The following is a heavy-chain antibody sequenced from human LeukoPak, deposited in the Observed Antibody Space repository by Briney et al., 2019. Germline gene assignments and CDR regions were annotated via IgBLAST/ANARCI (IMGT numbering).Heavy chain of an antibody. CDR1: GGSIRSYY. CDR3: ARHEMGSGSLPFDY. D-gene: IGHD1-26*01. CDR2: IYNSGST. V-gene: IGHV4-59*08. Sequence: SETLSLTCTVSGGSIRSYYWSWIRQPPGKGLEWIGHIYNSGSTNYNPSLKSRVTISLDTSKNQFSLRLSSVTTADTAVYYCARHEMGSGSLPFDYWGQGTLDTLSS. J-gene: IGHJ4*02.